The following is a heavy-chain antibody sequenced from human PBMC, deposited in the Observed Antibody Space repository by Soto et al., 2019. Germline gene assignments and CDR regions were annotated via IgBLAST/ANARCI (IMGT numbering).Heavy chain of an antibody. J-gene: IGHJ4*02. CDR1: GGSITSVNHY. CDR2: IFDSGTT. Sequence: QVQLEQSGPGLVKPAHTLSLTCKISGGSITSVNHYWSWNRQSPGEGLEWIGYIFDSGTTHYSPSLKGRVTISGGASQSQFFLTIHSVTAADTAVYYCAREVSGTGAFDYWGQGTLVTVSS. CDR3: AREVSGTGAFDY. V-gene: IGHV4-31*02. D-gene: IGHD2-8*02.